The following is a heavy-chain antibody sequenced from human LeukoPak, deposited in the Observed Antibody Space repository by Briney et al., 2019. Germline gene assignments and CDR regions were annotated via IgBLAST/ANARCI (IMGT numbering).Heavy chain of an antibody. V-gene: IGHV3-23*01. CDR2: IGSGGSA. J-gene: IGHJ4*02. CDR1: GFTFSSYA. D-gene: IGHD6-19*01. Sequence: GGSLRLSCTASGFTFSSYAMYWVRQAPGKGLEWVSGIGSGGSAHYADSVKGRFTIPRDNSQNTVYLQMNSLRAEDTAVYYCGKTTTGYSSGRNPAWPVDYWGQGTLVTVSS. CDR3: GKTTTGYSSGRNPAWPVDY.